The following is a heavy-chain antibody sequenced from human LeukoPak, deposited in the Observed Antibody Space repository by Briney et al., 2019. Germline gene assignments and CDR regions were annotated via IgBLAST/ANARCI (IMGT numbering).Heavy chain of an antibody. J-gene: IGHJ4*02. CDR1: GFTFDDYA. D-gene: IGHD1-26*01. V-gene: IGHV3-74*01. CDR2: IKSDGSST. CDR3: VRDNRSYNFDY. Sequence: GRSLRLSCAASGFTFDDYAMHWVRQAPGKGLVWVSCIKSDGSSTSIADSAKGRFTISRDNAKNTVYLQMNSLRAEDTAVYYCVRDNRSYNFDYWGQGTLVTVCS.